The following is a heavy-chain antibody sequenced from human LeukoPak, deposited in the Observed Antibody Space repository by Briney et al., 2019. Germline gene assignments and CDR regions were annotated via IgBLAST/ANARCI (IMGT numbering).Heavy chain of an antibody. CDR3: ASRTPDSSGDP. CDR1: GGTFSSYA. J-gene: IGHJ5*02. CDR2: IIPILGIA. D-gene: IGHD6-19*01. V-gene: IGHV1-69*04. Sequence: ASVTVSCKASGGTFSSYAISWVRQAPGQGLEWMGRIIPILGIANYAQKFQGRVTITADKSTSTAYMELSSLRSEDTAVYYCASRTPDSSGDPWGQGTLVTVSS.